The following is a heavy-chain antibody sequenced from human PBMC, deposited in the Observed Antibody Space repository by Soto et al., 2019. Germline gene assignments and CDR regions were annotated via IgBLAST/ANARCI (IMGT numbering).Heavy chain of an antibody. CDR1: GGSISSGDYY. D-gene: IGHD2-2*02. Sequence: SETLSLTCTVSGGSISSGDYYWSWIRQPPGKGLEWIGYIYYSGSTYYNPSLKSRVTISVDTSKNQFSLKLSSVTAADTAVYYCARGGGYCRSTSCYREDWFDPWGQGTLVTVSS. J-gene: IGHJ5*02. CDR2: IYYSGST. V-gene: IGHV4-30-4*01. CDR3: ARGGGYCRSTSCYREDWFDP.